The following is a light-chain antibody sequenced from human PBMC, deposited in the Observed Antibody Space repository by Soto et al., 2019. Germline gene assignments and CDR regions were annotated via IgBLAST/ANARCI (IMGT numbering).Light chain of an antibody. CDR1: QMIYSY. CDR3: QQYNSYSWT. Sequence: DIQMTQSPSSLSASLGDRVTITCRASQMIYSYLNWYQQKPGKAPNLLIYAASSFQSGVPSRFSGSGSGTEFTLTISSLQPDDFATYYCQQYNSYSWTFGQGTKVDIK. CDR2: AAS. V-gene: IGKV1-5*01. J-gene: IGKJ1*01.